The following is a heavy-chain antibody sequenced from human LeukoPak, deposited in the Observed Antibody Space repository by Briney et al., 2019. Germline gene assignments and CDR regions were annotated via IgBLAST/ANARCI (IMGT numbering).Heavy chain of an antibody. CDR3: ARKTGSYYYYMDV. D-gene: IGHD1-14*01. Sequence: PGGSLRLSCAASGFTFDDYGMSWVRQAPGKGLEWVSDINWNGGSTGYADSVKGRFTISRDNAKNSLYLQMNSLRAEDTALYYCARKTGSYYYYMDVWGKGTTVTVSS. V-gene: IGHV3-20*04. J-gene: IGHJ6*03. CDR2: INWNGGST. CDR1: GFTFDDYG.